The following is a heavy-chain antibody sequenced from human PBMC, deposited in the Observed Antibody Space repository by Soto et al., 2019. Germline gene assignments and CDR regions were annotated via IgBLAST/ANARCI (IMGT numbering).Heavy chain of an antibody. CDR2: IYYSGST. D-gene: IGHD1-7*01. CDR1: GGSISSYY. CDR3: ARVKRDGNYPADFDY. Sequence: PSETLSLTCTVSGGSISSYYWSWIRQPPGKGLEWIGYIYYSGSTNYNPSLKSRVTISVDTSKNQFSLKLSSVTAADTAVYYCARVKRDGNYPADFDYRGQGTLVTVSS. J-gene: IGHJ4*02. V-gene: IGHV4-59*01.